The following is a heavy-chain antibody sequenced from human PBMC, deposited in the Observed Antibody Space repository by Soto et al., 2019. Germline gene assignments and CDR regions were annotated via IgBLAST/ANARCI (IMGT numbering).Heavy chain of an antibody. CDR3: AKSYDRGPYYS. J-gene: IGHJ4*02. D-gene: IGHD1-26*01. CDR2: ISYGGRNK. CDR1: GFTFSTYA. V-gene: IGHV3-30*18. Sequence: QVQLVESGGGVVQPGRSLRLSCAASGFTFSTYAMDWVRQAPGKGLEWVAGISYGGRNKYHADSVKGRFTISRDNTKNTLYLKMSSLRAEDTAIYYCAKSYDRGPYYSWGQGTLVTVSS.